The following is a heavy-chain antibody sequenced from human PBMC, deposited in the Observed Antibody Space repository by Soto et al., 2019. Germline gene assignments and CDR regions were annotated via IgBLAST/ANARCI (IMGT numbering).Heavy chain of an antibody. CDR1: GFNCGNYC. V-gene: IGHV3-21*01. D-gene: IGHD2-2*02. Sequence: SGFNCGNYCMVWVRLAQGKGLEWVSSISSRSDIYYADSVKGRFTISRDNAKNSVSLQMNSLRAEDTAVYYCAREYTAWPLAYGLDVWGQGTTVSVSS. J-gene: IGHJ6*02. CDR3: AREYTAWPLAYGLDV. CDR2: ISSRSDI.